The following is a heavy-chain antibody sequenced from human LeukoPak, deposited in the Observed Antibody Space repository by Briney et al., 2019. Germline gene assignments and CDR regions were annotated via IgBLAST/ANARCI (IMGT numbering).Heavy chain of an antibody. CDR3: ASYHEGTGTEVDY. V-gene: IGHV4-34*01. Sequence: SETLSLTCTVSGGSISSGYYWSWIRQPPGKGLEWIGEINHSGSTNYNPSLKSRVTISVDTSKNQFSLKLSSVTAADTAVYYCASYHEGTGTEVDYWGQGALVTVSS. CDR1: GGSISSGYY. D-gene: IGHD3-10*01. CDR2: INHSGST. J-gene: IGHJ4*02.